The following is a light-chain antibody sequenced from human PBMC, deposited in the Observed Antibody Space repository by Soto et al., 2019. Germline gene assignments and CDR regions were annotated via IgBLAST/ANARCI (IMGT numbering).Light chain of an antibody. CDR2: DVS. Sequence: QSVLTQPRSVSGSPGQSVTISCTGTSSDVGAYNFVSWYQHNPGKAPKLMIFDVSARPSGVPDRFSGSKSANTASLTISGLQTEDEADYYCAAWDDSLNGVVFGGGTKLTVL. CDR1: SSDVGAYNF. CDR3: AAWDDSLNGVV. V-gene: IGLV2-11*01. J-gene: IGLJ2*01.